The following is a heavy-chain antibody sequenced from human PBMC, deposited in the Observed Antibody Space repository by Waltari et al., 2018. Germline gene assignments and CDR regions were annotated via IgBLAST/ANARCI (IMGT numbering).Heavy chain of an antibody. CDR2: ISSSSSYI. J-gene: IGHJ6*02. V-gene: IGHV3-21*01. CDR3: ARDGRHGMDV. CDR1: GFTFSSYS. Sequence: EVQLVESGGGLVKPGGSLRLSCAAPGFTFSSYSMNWVRQAPGTGLEWVSYISSSSSYIYYADSVKGRFTISRDNAKNSLYLQMNSLRAEDTAVYYCARDGRHGMDVWGQGTTVTVSS.